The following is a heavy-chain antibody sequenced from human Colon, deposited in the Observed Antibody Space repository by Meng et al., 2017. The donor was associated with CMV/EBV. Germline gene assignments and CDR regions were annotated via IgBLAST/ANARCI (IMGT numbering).Heavy chain of an antibody. J-gene: IGHJ4*02. V-gene: IGHV3-21*06. CDR3: ARGSSWGRLDY. CDR2: IGSNSTYI. CDR1: GFSVSDNY. Sequence: GESLKISCAASGFSVSDNYMSWVRQAPGKGLEWVSSIGSNSTYIQYAASVKGRFTIYRDNANDSLYLQMNSLRAEDTAVYYCARGSSWGRLDYWGQGTLVTVSS. D-gene: IGHD7-27*01.